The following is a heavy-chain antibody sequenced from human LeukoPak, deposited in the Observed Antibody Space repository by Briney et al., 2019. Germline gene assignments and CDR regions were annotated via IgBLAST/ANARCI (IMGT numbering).Heavy chain of an antibody. CDR2: ITSRGSTI. CDR1: GFTLSDYY. V-gene: IGHV3-11*01. D-gene: IGHD4-11*01. CDR3: ARDDTVTSHFDY. Sequence: PGGSLRLSCAAFGFTLSDYYLTWIRQAPGKGLEWVSYITSRGSTIYHADSVKGRFTISRDNAKNSLYLQMNSLRAEDTAVYYCARDDTVTSHFDYWGQGTLVTVSS. J-gene: IGHJ4*02.